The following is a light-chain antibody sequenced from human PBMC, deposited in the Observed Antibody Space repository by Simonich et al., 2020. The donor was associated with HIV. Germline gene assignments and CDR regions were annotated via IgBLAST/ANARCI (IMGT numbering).Light chain of an antibody. Sequence: QSVLTQPPSVSGAPGQRVTISCTGSSSNIGAGYDVHWYQQLPGTAPKLLIYGNSNRPSGVPDRFSGSKSGNTASLTISGLQAEDEADYYCCSYAVTYTFGTGTKVTVL. CDR1: SSNIGAGYD. J-gene: IGLJ1*01. CDR2: GNS. V-gene: IGLV1-40*01. CDR3: CSYAVTYT.